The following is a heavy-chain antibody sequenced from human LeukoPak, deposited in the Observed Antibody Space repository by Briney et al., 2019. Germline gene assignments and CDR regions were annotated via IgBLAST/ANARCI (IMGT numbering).Heavy chain of an antibody. V-gene: IGHV3-66*01. CDR3: ARARYDSSGYDAFDI. D-gene: IGHD3-22*01. CDR1: GFTFSSYW. J-gene: IGHJ3*02. Sequence: GGSLRLSCAASGFTFSSYWMSWVRQAPGKGLEWVSVIYSGGSTYYADSVKGRFTISRDNSKNTLYLQMNSLRAEDTAVYYCARARYDSSGYDAFDIWGQGTMVTVSS. CDR2: IYSGGST.